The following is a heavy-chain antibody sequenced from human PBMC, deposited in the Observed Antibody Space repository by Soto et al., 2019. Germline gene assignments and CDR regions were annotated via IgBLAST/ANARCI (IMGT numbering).Heavy chain of an antibody. V-gene: IGHV4-4*02. CDR1: GDSITSTSY. CDR2: IYHSGST. Sequence: PSETLSLTCGVSGDSITSTSYWSWVRQPPGKGLEWIGDIYHSGSTYSNPSLKSRVTMSVDTSKNQFSLKLSSVTAADTAVYYCARGYSYGRTYYYGMDVWGQGTTVTVS. J-gene: IGHJ6*02. D-gene: IGHD5-18*01. CDR3: ARGYSYGRTYYYGMDV.